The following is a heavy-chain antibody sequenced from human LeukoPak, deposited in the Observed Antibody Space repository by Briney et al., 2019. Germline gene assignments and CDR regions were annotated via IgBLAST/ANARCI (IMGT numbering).Heavy chain of an antibody. CDR3: ARRGSLYYYDSSGYYPFDY. CDR1: GFTVSSNY. CDR2: IYSGGST. Sequence: GSLRLSCAASGFTVSSNYMSWVRQAPGKGLEWVSVIYSGGSTYYADSVKGRFTISRDNSKNTLYLQMNSLRAEDTAVYYCARRGSLYYYDSSGYYPFDYWGQGTLVTVSS. J-gene: IGHJ4*02. V-gene: IGHV3-53*01. D-gene: IGHD3-22*01.